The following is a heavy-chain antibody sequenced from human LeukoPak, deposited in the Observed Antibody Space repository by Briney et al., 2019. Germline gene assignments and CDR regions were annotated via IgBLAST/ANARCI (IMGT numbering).Heavy chain of an antibody. CDR3: ARSSPMAAAGLDY. V-gene: IGHV3-23*01. Sequence: PGGSLRLSCAASGFTFSSYAMSWVRQAPGKGLEWVSVISGSGGSTYYADSVKGRFTISRDNSKNTLYLQMNSLRVEDTAVYYCARSSPMAAAGLDYWGQGTLVTVSS. D-gene: IGHD6-13*01. J-gene: IGHJ4*02. CDR1: GFTFSSYA. CDR2: ISGSGGST.